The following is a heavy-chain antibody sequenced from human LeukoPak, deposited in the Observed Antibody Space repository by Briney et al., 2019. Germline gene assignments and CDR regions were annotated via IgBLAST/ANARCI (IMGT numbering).Heavy chain of an antibody. Sequence: GGSLRLSCAASGFTFDDYGMSWVRQAPGKGLEWVSGINWNGGSTGYADSVKGRFTISRDNAKNSLYLQMNSLRAEDTAVYYCAKDYFAAFYFWGQGTLVTVSS. CDR3: AKDYFAAFYF. CDR1: GFTFDDYG. CDR2: INWNGGST. J-gene: IGHJ4*02. D-gene: IGHD3-9*01. V-gene: IGHV3-20*04.